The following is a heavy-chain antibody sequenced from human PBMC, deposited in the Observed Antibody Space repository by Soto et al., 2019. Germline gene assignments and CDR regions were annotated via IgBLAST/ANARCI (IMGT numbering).Heavy chain of an antibody. CDR1: GLTLSNYA. J-gene: IGHJ6*02. Sequence: PGGSLRLSCAASGLTLSNYAMSWVRQAPGKGLEWVSAISASGGSTYYADSVKGRFTISRDNSKNTLYLQMSSLRADDTAVYFCANGPTIFGVVISYSYYYGLDVWGQGTTVTVSS. D-gene: IGHD3-3*01. CDR2: ISASGGST. CDR3: ANGPTIFGVVISYSYYYGLDV. V-gene: IGHV3-23*01.